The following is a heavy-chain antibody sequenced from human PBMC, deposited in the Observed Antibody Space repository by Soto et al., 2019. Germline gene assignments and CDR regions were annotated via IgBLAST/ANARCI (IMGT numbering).Heavy chain of an antibody. CDR1: GGSISGSY. D-gene: IGHD3-22*01. V-gene: IGHV4-59*01. Sequence: SETLSLTCSVSGGSISGSYWSWIRQSPGKGLEWLGYVYYSGSTNYNPSLKSRVTISVDTSKNQFSLKLSSVTAADTAVYYCARGSMIVVGGYDYWGQGTLVTVSS. CDR3: ARGSMIVVGGYDY. CDR2: VYYSGST. J-gene: IGHJ4*02.